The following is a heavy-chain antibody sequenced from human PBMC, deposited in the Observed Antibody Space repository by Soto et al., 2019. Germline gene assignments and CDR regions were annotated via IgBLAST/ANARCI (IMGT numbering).Heavy chain of an antibody. CDR2: IVVGSGHT. CDR1: GFMFTTSA. V-gene: IGHV1-58*03. J-gene: IGHJ4*02. Sequence: QIQVVQSGPEMKKPGTSVKVSCKTSGFMFTTSAVQWVRQARGQRLEWIGWIVVGSGHTNYAQRFDERVTITRDTSTDTSFLELSSLRSEDTAVYYCAMDWGCGAGCPLAYWGQGTLVTVSS. CDR3: AMDWGCGAGCPLAY. D-gene: IGHD2-21*02.